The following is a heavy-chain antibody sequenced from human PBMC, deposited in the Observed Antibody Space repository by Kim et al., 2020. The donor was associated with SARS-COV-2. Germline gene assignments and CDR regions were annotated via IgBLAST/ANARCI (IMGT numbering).Heavy chain of an antibody. CDR3: ARSPTVIRHGDWFDP. J-gene: IGHJ5*02. V-gene: IGHV1-2*06. CDR2: INPNSGGT. D-gene: IGHD3-10*01. CDR1: GYTFTGYY. Sequence: ASVKVSCKASGYTFTGYYMHWVRQAPGQGLEWMGRINPNSGGTNYAQKFQGRVTMTRDTSISTAYMELSRLRSDDTAVYYCARSPTVIRHGDWFDPWGQGTLVTVSS.